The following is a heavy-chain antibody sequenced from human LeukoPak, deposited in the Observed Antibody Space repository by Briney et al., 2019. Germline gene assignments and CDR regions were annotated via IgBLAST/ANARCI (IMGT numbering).Heavy chain of an antibody. V-gene: IGHV3-23*01. CDR1: GFTFSSYA. CDR2: ISGSGGST. CDR3: AKGGSGITMIVVVITGGAYFDY. D-gene: IGHD3-22*01. Sequence: GGSLRLSCAASGFTFSSYAMSWVRQAPGKGLEWASAISGSGGSTYYADSVEGRFTISRDNSKNTLYLQMNSLRAEDTAVYYCAKGGSGITMIVVVITGGAYFDYWGQGTLVTVSS. J-gene: IGHJ4*02.